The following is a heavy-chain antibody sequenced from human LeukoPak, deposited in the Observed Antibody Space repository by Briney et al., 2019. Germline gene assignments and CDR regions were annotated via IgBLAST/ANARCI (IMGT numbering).Heavy chain of an antibody. Sequence: KSGESLQISCQGSGSTFTNYWIGWVRQVPGKGLECMGIIYRGDSDIRYSPSFQGQVTISADKSISTAYLQLSTLKASDTAIYYCARQLRGVPGTSFDYWGQGTLVTVSS. CDR3: ARQLRGVPGTSFDY. CDR2: IYRGDSDI. CDR1: GSTFTNYW. D-gene: IGHD2-2*01. J-gene: IGHJ4*02. V-gene: IGHV5-51*01.